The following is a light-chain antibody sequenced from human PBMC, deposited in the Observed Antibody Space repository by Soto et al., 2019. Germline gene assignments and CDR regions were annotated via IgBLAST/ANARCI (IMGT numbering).Light chain of an antibody. CDR3: QQYNRYWP. CDR1: QRISSW. CDR2: DAS. V-gene: IGKV1-5*01. J-gene: IGKJ1*01. Sequence: IQMTQSPSALSASLGDRVTITFRASQRISSWLAWYQQKTGKAPKLRIYDASSLERGVPSRFSGSGSGTEFTLTISSLQPDDFASYYGQQYNRYWPFGQGTKV.